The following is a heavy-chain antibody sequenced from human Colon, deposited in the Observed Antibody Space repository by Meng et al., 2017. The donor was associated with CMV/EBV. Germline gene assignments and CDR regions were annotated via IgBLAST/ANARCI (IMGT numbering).Heavy chain of an antibody. Sequence: GESLKISCAASGFTFSSYAMSWVRQAPGKGLEWVSAISGSGGSTYYVDSVKGRFTISRDNSKNTLYLQMNSLRAEDTAVYFCAREEYYASGSYPDAFDIWGQGTMVTVSS. CDR2: ISGSGGST. CDR1: GFTFSSYA. J-gene: IGHJ3*02. V-gene: IGHV3-23*01. D-gene: IGHD3-10*01. CDR3: AREEYYASGSYPDAFDI.